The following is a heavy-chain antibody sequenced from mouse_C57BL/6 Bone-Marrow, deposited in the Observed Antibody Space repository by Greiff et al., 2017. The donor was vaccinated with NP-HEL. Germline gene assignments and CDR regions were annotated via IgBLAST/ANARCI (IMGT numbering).Heavy chain of an antibody. CDR2: IYPRSGNT. CDR3: ARGHYYGSSYGFDY. D-gene: IGHD1-1*01. V-gene: IGHV1-81*01. Sequence: VKLMESGAELARPGASVKLSCKASGYTFTSYGISWVKQRTGQGLEWIGEIYPRSGNTYYNEKFKGKATLTADKSSSTAYMELRSLTSEDSAVYFCARGHYYGSSYGFDYWGQGTTLTVSS. J-gene: IGHJ2*01. CDR1: GYTFTSYG.